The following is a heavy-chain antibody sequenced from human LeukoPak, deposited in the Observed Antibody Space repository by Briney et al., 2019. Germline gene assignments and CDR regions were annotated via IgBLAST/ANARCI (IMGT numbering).Heavy chain of an antibody. J-gene: IGHJ4*02. CDR3: ARGDYSLHYFDY. CDR1: GGSFSGYY. V-gene: IGHV4-34*01. Sequence: SETLSLTCAVYGGSFSGYYWSWIRQPPGKGLEWIGEINHSGSTNYNPSLKSRVTISVDTSKNQFSLKLSSVTAADTAVYYCARGDYSLHYFDYWGQGTLVTVSS. CDR2: INHSGST. D-gene: IGHD4-11*01.